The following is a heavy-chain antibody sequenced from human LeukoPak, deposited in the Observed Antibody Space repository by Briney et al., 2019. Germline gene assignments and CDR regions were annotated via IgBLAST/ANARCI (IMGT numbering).Heavy chain of an antibody. Sequence: PGGSLRLSCAASGFTFSDYYMSWIRQAPGKGLEWVSYISSSSSYTNYADSVKGRFTISRDNAKNSLYLQMNSLRAEDTAVYYCARDLLGYSSGRSHGSDAFDIWGQGTMVTVSS. D-gene: IGHD6-19*01. J-gene: IGHJ3*02. CDR2: ISSSSSYT. CDR1: GFTFSDYY. V-gene: IGHV3-11*06. CDR3: ARDLLGYSSGRSHGSDAFDI.